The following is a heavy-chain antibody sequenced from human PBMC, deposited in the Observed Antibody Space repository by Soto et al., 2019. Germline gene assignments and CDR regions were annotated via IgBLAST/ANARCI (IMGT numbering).Heavy chain of an antibody. CDR3: AADVAKYCSSTSCYYYYGMDV. D-gene: IGHD2-2*01. V-gene: IGHV1-58*01. Sequence: SVKVSCKASGFTFTSSAVQWVRQARGQRLEWIGWIVVGSGNANYAQKFQERVTITRDMSTSTAYMELSSLRSEDTAVYYCAADVAKYCSSTSCYYYYGMDVWGQGTTVTVSS. CDR2: IVVGSGNA. CDR1: GFTFTSSA. J-gene: IGHJ6*02.